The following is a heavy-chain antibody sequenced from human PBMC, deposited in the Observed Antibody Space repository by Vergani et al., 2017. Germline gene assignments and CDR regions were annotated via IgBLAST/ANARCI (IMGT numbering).Heavy chain of an antibody. CDR3: ARGTYYDILRWDYMDV. J-gene: IGHJ6*03. V-gene: IGHV1-69*01. CDR2: IIPIFGTA. CDR1: GGTFSSYA. Sequence: QVQLLQSGAEVKKPGSSVKVSCKASGGTFSSYAISWVRQAPGQGLEWMGGIIPIFGTANYAQKFQGRVTSTADESTSTAYMELSSLRSEDTAVYYCARGTYYDILRWDYMDVWGKGTTVTVSS. D-gene: IGHD3-9*01.